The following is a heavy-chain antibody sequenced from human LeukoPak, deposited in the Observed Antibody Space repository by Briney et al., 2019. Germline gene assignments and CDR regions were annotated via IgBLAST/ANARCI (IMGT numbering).Heavy chain of an antibody. CDR1: GFTFSDHY. D-gene: IGHD6-6*01. CDR3: TRLGIAPRDFDY. V-gene: IGHV3-72*01. J-gene: IGHJ4*02. Sequence: PGGSLRLSCAASGFTFSDHYIDWVRQAPGKGLEWVGRSRDKGNRYTTAYAASVRGRFTISRDDSKYSLYLQMNSLKIEDTAVYYCTRLGIAPRDFDYWGQGILVTVSS. CDR2: SRDKGNRYTT.